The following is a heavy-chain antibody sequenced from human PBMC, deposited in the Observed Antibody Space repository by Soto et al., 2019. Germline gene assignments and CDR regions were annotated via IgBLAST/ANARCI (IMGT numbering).Heavy chain of an antibody. Sequence: PSETLSLTCTVSGGSVSSGSYYWSWIRQPPGKGLEWIGYIYYSGSTNYNPSLKSRVTISVDTSKNQFSLKLSSVTAADTAVYYCARGVDSSGYYVDYWGQGTLVTVSS. V-gene: IGHV4-61*01. D-gene: IGHD3-22*01. CDR3: ARGVDSSGYYVDY. J-gene: IGHJ4*02. CDR2: IYYSGST. CDR1: GGSVSSGSYY.